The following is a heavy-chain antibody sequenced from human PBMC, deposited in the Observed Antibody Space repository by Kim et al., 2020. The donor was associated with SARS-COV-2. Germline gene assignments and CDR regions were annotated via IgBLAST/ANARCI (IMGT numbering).Heavy chain of an antibody. J-gene: IGHJ6*02. D-gene: IGHD1-7*01. CDR2: IYHSGST. CDR3: ARDPSITGTSGGMDV. CDR1: GGSISSSNW. Sequence: SETLSLTCAVSGGSISSSNWWSWVRQPPRKGLEWIGEIYHSGSTNYNPSLKSRVTISVDKSKYQFSLKLSSVTAADTAVYYCARDPSITGTSGGMDVWGQGTTDTVSS. V-gene: IGHV4-4*02.